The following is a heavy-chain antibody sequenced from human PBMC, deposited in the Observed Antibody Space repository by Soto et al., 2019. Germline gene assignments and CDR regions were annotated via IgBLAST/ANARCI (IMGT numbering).Heavy chain of an antibody. D-gene: IGHD5-18*01. CDR3: ARGLRGSSAFFGATWFDP. CDR2: IYYSGST. V-gene: IGHV4-30-4*01. Sequence: SETLSLTCTVSGGSISSGDYYWSWIRQPPGKGLEWIGYIYYSGSTYYNPSLKSRVTISVDTSKNQFSLKLSSVTAADTAVYYCARGLRGSSAFFGATWFDPWGQGTLVTVSS. CDR1: GGSISSGDYY. J-gene: IGHJ5*02.